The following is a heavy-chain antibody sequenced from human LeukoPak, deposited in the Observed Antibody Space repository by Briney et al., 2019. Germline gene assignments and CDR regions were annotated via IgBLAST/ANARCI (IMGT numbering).Heavy chain of an antibody. CDR2: IYYSGST. CDR3: ADLSGDASLKYGMDV. V-gene: IGHV4-39*01. CDR1: GGSISSSSYY. Sequence: KTSETLSLTCTVSGGSISSSSYYWGWIRQPPGKGLEWIGSIYYSGSTYYNPSLKSRVTISVDTSKNQFSLKLSSVTAADTAVYYCADLSGDASLKYGMDVWGQGTTVTVSS. J-gene: IGHJ6*02. D-gene: IGHD3-10*01.